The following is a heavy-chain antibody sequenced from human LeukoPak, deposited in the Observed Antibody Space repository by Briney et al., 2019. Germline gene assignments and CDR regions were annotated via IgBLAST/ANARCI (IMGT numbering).Heavy chain of an antibody. CDR1: GFTFSSYG. D-gene: IGHD1-26*01. V-gene: IGHV3-33*01. J-gene: IGHJ6*02. CDR3: ARDRGHYYGMDV. CDR2: IWYDGSNK. Sequence: GGSLRLSCAASGFTFSSYGVHWVRQAPGKGLEWVAVIWYDGSNKYYADSVKGRFTISRDNSKNTLYLQMNSLRAEDTAVYYCARDRGHYYGMDVWGQGTTVTVSS.